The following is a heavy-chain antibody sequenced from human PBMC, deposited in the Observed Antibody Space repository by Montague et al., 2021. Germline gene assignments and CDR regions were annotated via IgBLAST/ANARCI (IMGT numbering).Heavy chain of an antibody. D-gene: IGHD1-26*01. J-gene: IGHJ3*01. CDR3: AREWSGFDF. CDR2: IYSSGNT. Sequence: SETLSLTCTVSGDSMNTYRWNWIRQPPGKGLEWIGYIYSSGNTNYNPSLESRVTISVDTSRNQFSREVSSVTAADTAMYYCAREWSGFDFWGHGTMVTVSS. CDR1: GDSMNTYR. V-gene: IGHV4-59*01.